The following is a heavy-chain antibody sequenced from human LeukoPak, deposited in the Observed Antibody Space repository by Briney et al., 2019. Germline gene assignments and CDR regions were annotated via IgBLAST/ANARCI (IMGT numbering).Heavy chain of an antibody. J-gene: IGHJ6*03. V-gene: IGHV3-15*01. CDR2: IKSKTDGGTT. Sequence: PGRSLRLSCTDSGFTFGDYAMSWVRQAPGKGLEWVGRIKSKTDGGTTDYAAPVKGRFTISRDDSKNTLYLQMNSLKTEDTAVYYCTTGPPARGYYYYYMDVWGKGTTVTVSS. CDR1: GFTFGDYA. CDR3: TTGPPARGYYYYYMDV.